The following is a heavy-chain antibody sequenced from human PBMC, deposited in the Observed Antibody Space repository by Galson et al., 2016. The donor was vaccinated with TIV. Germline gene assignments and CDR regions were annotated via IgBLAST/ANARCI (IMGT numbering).Heavy chain of an antibody. CDR2: INPNSGDT. J-gene: IGHJ4*02. CDR1: GYTFTGYY. D-gene: IGHD4-17*01. V-gene: IGHV1-2*02. Sequence: SVKVSCKASGYTFTGYYIHYVRQAPGQGLEWMGWINPNSGDTNYAQKFQGRVTMTRDTSISTAYMELSRLRSDDTAVYYCARDLDSTVTAPFDYWGQGTLVTISS. CDR3: ARDLDSTVTAPFDY.